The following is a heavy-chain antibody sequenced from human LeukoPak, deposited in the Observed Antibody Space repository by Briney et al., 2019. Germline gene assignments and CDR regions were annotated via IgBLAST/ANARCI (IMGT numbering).Heavy chain of an antibody. CDR1: GFTFSSYG. Sequence: PGGSLRLSCAASGFTFSSYGMSWVRQAPGKGLEWVSAISSSSSYIYYADSVKGRFTISRDNSKNTLYLQMNSLRAEDTAVYYCARDRPADYWGQGTLVSVSS. J-gene: IGHJ4*02. CDR3: ARDRPADY. V-gene: IGHV3-21*01. CDR2: ISSSSSYI.